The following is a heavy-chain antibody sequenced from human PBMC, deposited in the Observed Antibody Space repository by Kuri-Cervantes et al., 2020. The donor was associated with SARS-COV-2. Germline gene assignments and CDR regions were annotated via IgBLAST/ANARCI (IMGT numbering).Heavy chain of an antibody. D-gene: IGHD2-2*01. J-gene: IGHJ6*02. CDR1: GFTFSSYG. CDR3: ARSHKDSVVVPAARGYYYGMDV. V-gene: IGHV3-33*01. Sequence: GESLKISCAASGFTFSSYGMNWVRQAPGKGLEWVAVVWYDGSNKYYADSVKGRFTISRDNSKNTLYLQMNSLRAEDTAVYYCARSHKDSVVVPAARGYYYGMDVWGQGTTVTVSS. CDR2: VWYDGSNK.